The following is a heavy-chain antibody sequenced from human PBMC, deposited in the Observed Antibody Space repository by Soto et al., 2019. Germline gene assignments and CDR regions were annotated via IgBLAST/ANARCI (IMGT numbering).Heavy chain of an antibody. CDR2: INPGPNSA. V-gene: IGHV1-46*01. CDR3: AGGASRVSSVVAAF. Sequence: QVQLLQSGAAVRKPGASVTVSCKASNDSLSSHFIHWVRQAPGEGLEWMGIINPGPNSAHYSREFPGRPRLTRDMPSTTVYMQRSNLGSDDTAVYSLAGGASRVSSVVAAFWGQGTLVTVSS. J-gene: IGHJ4*02. D-gene: IGHD2-15*01. CDR1: NDSLSSHF.